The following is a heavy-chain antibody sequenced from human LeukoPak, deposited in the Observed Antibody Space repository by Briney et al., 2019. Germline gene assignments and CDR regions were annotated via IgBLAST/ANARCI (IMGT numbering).Heavy chain of an antibody. D-gene: IGHD5-12*01. V-gene: IGHV4-39*01. Sequence: WVRQAPGKGLEWIGSIYYSGSTYYNPSLKSRVTISVDTSKNQFSLKLSSVTAADTAVYYCARRGYSGYERDYWGQGTLVTVSS. CDR3: ARRGYSGYERDY. J-gene: IGHJ4*02. CDR2: IYYSGST.